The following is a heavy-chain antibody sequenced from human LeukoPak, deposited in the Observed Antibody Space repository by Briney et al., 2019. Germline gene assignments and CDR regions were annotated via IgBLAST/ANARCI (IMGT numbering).Heavy chain of an antibody. D-gene: IGHD3-10*01. CDR1: GFTFSDYW. J-gene: IGHJ4*02. V-gene: IGHV3-7*01. CDR2: IRQDGSEK. CDR3: ARDSPLGSY. Sequence: GGSLRLSCTASGFTFSDYWMSWIRQAPGKGPEWVANIRQDGSEKNSVGSVRGRFTISRDNAKNTLYLQMSSLRVEDTAVYYCARDSPLGSYWGQGTLVTVAS.